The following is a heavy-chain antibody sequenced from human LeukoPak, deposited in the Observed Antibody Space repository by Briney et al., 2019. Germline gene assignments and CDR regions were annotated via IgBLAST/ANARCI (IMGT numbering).Heavy chain of an antibody. CDR2: IFYSGST. V-gene: IGHV4-59*08. D-gene: IGHD5-18*01. CDR3: ARHRKGYSYGYWDY. J-gene: IGHJ4*02. Sequence: SETLSLTCTVSGGSISSYYWSWIRQPPGKGLEWIGYIFYSGSTNYNPSLKSRVTISIDTSKNQFSLKLSSVTAADTAVYYCARHRKGYSYGYWDYWGQGTLVTVSS. CDR1: GGSISSYY.